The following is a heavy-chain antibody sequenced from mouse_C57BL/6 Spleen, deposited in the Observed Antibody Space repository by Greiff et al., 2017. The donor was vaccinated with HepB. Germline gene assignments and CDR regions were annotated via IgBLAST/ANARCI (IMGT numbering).Heavy chain of an antibody. Sequence: QVQLQQSGPELVKPGASVKISCKASGYSFTSYYIHWVKQRPGQGLEWIGWIYPGSGNTKYNEKFKGKATLTADTSSSTAYMQLSSLTSEDSAVYYCARDGHYGYDGSYGYWGQGTTLTVSS. CDR1: GYSFTSYY. V-gene: IGHV1-66*01. CDR3: ARDGHYGYDGSYGY. CDR2: IYPGSGNT. D-gene: IGHD2-2*01. J-gene: IGHJ2*01.